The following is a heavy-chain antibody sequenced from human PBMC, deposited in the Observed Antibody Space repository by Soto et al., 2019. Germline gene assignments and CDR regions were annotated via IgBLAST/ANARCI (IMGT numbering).Heavy chain of an antibody. J-gene: IGHJ4*02. CDR3: AKDVYGGLLMFGLFDY. CDR2: ITGSGGGT. Sequence: GGSLRLSCAASGFTFSNYAMSWVRQAPGKGLEWVSVITGSGGGTNYADSVKGRFTISRDNSKDTLYLHMNSLRAEDTAVYYCAKDVYGGLLMFGLFDYWGQGTLVTVSS. V-gene: IGHV3-23*01. CDR1: GFTFSNYA. D-gene: IGHD3-3*01.